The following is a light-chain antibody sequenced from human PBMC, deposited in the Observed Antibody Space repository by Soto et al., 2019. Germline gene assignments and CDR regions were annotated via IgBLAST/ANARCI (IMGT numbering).Light chain of an antibody. CDR3: CSYAGSSTFVV. CDR2: EVS. J-gene: IGLJ2*01. V-gene: IGLV2-23*02. CDR1: SSDVGSYNL. Sequence: QSVLTXPASVSGSPGQSITISCTGTSSDVGSYNLVSWYQQHPGKAPKLMIYEVSKRPSGVSNRFSGSKSGNTASLTISGLQAEDEADYYCCSYAGSSTFVVFGGGTQLTVL.